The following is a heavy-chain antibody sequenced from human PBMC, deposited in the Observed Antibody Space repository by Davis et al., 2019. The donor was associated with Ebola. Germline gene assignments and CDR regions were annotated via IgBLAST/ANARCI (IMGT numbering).Heavy chain of an antibody. D-gene: IGHD3-16*01. V-gene: IGHV3-30-3*01. Sequence: PGGSLRLSCAASGFTFSRYAMHWVRQAPGKGLEWVAAIAYDQSTKYYADSVKGRFTISRDNFMNTVDLQMNSLRPEDTAVYYCAKEGAWGNWYFDLWGRGTLVTVSS. J-gene: IGHJ2*01. CDR3: AKEGAWGNWYFDL. CDR2: IAYDQSTK. CDR1: GFTFSRYA.